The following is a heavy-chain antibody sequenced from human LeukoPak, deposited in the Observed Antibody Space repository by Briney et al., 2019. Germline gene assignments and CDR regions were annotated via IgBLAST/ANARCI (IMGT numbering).Heavy chain of an antibody. V-gene: IGHV3-30*18. D-gene: IGHD2-15*01. J-gene: IGHJ6*02. CDR1: GFTFSNYG. CDR2: ISYDESDK. CDR3: AKGVVAATNAAYYGMDV. Sequence: GSLSLSCAASGFTFSNYGMHWGRQAPGKGLEWVAVISYDESDKYYADSVKGRFTISRDNSKNTLYLQMNSLRPEDTAVYYCAKGVVAATNAAYYGMDVWGQGTTVTVSS.